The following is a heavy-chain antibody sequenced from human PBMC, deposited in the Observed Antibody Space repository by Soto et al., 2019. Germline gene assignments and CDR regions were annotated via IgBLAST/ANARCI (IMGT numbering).Heavy chain of an antibody. CDR2: IFYSGRT. V-gene: IGHV4-39*01. CDR1: GDSIRSTDYY. J-gene: IGHJ4*02. CDR3: FSGLVGNQLHPFDF. D-gene: IGHD6-19*01. Sequence: KPSETLSLTCSVAGDSIRSTDYYWGWVRQPPGKGLEWIVNIFYSGRTYSNPSLESRVTISVDRSENQFSLRLTSVTAADTALYYCFSGLVGNQLHPFDFWGQGNPVTVSS.